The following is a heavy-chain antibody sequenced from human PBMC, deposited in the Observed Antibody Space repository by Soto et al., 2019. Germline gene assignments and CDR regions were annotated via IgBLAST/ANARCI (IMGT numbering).Heavy chain of an antibody. V-gene: IGHV3-30-3*01. CDR1: GFTFSSYA. D-gene: IGHD3-3*02. CDR2: ISYDGSNK. J-gene: IGHJ5*02. CDR3: ARDPISS. Sequence: QVQLVESGGGVVQPGRSLRLSCAASGFTFSSYAMHWVRQAPGKGLEWVAVISYDGSNKYYADSVKGRFTISRDKSKNTLYLQMNSLRYEDTAVYYCARDPISSWGQGTLVTVSS.